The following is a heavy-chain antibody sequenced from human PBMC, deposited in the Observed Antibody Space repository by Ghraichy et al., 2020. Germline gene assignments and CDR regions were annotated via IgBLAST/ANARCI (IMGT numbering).Heavy chain of an antibody. CDR2: ISGSGTGT. Sequence: GESLNISCVASGFTFSSYAMSWVRQAPGKGLEWVSGISGSGTGTYYADSVKGRFTISRDHSKNTLYLQMNRLRGEDTAVYYCANVRMPHLASRWGQGTMVAVSS. CDR3: ANVRMPHLASR. V-gene: IGHV3-23*01. J-gene: IGHJ4*03. CDR1: GFTFSSYA. D-gene: IGHD2-2*01.